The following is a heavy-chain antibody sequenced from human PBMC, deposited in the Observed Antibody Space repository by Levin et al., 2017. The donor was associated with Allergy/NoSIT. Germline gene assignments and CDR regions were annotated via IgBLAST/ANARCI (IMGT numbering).Heavy chain of an antibody. Sequence: SETLSLTCTVSGGSISGYYWTWIRQPPGKGLEWVGHIHYSGSTSYKSSLQSRVTISLDTSKNQVSLRLTSVTAADTAVYYCASHNSGWYSSFDYWGQGTLVTVSS. J-gene: IGHJ4*02. D-gene: IGHD6-13*01. CDR3: ASHNSGWYSSFDY. V-gene: IGHV4-59*01. CDR1: GGSISGYY. CDR2: IHYSGST.